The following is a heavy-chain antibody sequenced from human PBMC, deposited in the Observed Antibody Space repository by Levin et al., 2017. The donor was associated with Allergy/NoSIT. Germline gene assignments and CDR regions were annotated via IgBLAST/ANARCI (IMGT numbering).Heavy chain of an antibody. CDR2: ISHDGSDE. CDR1: FFLFLLFF. V-gene: IGHV3-30*18. J-gene: IGHJ6*02. CDR3: AKAFRSEAYWYYGMDV. Sequence: GGSLRLSFSSSFFLFLLFFLPFFLPSPFKGLACVAVISHDGSDEYYTDSVKGRFSVSRDNSKNMLYLQMNSLRTEDTAVYYCAKAFRSEAYWYYGMDVWGQGATATVSS.